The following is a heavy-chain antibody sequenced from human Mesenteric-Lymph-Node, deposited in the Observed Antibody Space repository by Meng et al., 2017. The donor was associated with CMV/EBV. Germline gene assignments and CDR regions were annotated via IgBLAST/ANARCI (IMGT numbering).Heavy chain of an antibody. Sequence: GESLKISCVGSGFTISDYYMSWIRQAPGKGLEWVSYISSSGGNIYYANSVKGRFTISRDNAKNSLYLQMNSLRAEDTAVYYCAREDVWGSYPFVGIQYYFDYWGQGTLVTVSS. CDR2: ISSSGGNI. CDR3: AREDVWGSYPFVGIQYYFDY. D-gene: IGHD3-16*02. V-gene: IGHV3-11*04. J-gene: IGHJ4*02. CDR1: GFTISDYY.